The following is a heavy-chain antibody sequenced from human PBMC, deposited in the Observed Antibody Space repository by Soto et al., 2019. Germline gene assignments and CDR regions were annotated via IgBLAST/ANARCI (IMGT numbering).Heavy chain of an antibody. CDR1: GYTFTSYG. CDR3: ARDIKRGSRSLLKTTTVTRYDHYYYYYGMDV. Sequence: ASVKVSCKASGYTFTSYGISWVRQAPGQGLEWMGWISAYNGNTNYAQKLQGRVTMTTDTSTSTAYMELRSLRSDDTAVYYCARDIKRGSRSLLKTTTVTRYDHYYYYYGMDVWGQGTTVTVSS. CDR2: ISAYNGNT. D-gene: IGHD4-17*01. V-gene: IGHV1-18*01. J-gene: IGHJ6*02.